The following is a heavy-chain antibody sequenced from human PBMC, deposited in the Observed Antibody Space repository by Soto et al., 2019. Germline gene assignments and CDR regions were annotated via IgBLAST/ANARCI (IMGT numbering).Heavy chain of an antibody. CDR2: INHSGST. CDR3: ARVYSNYLRYYYYGMDV. Sequence: KPSETLSLTCAVYGGSFSGYYWSWIRQPPGKGLEWIGEINHSGSTNYNPSLKSRVTISVDTSKNQFSLKLSSVTAADTAVYYCARVYSNYLRYYYYGMDVWGQGTTVTVSS. CDR1: GGSFSGYY. J-gene: IGHJ6*02. D-gene: IGHD4-4*01. V-gene: IGHV4-34*01.